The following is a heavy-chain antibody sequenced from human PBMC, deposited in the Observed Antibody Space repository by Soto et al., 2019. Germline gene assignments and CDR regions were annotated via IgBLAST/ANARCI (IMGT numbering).Heavy chain of an antibody. CDR2: ISWDGGST. V-gene: IGHV3-43*01. Sequence: PGGSLRLSCAASGFTFDDYTMHWVCQAPGKGLGWVSLISWDGGSTYYADSVKGRFTISRDNSKNSLYLQMNSLRTEDTALYYCAKDMGTYYDFWSGYLHYYGMDVWGQGTTVTVSS. CDR1: GFTFDDYT. CDR3: AKDMGTYYDFWSGYLHYYGMDV. D-gene: IGHD3-3*01. J-gene: IGHJ6*02.